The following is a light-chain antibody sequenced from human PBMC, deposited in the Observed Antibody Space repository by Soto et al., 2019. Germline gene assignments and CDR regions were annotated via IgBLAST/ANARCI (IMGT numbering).Light chain of an antibody. J-gene: IGKJ4*01. CDR2: ATS. Sequence: DLQMTQSPSSLSASVGDRVTITCRASQSFSGYLTWYQQKPGKPPKLLVYATSYLDSGVPSRFSGSGSATEFTLTISSLQPEDIATYYCQQSSSTPPVTFGGGTKVEIK. CDR1: QSFSGY. V-gene: IGKV1-39*01. CDR3: QQSSSTPPVT.